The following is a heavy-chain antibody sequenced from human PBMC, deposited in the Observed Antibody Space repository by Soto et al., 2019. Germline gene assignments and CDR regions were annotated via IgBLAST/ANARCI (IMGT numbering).Heavy chain of an antibody. J-gene: IGHJ4*02. CDR2: INHSGST. D-gene: IGHD2-15*01. CDR1: GGSFSGYY. CDR3: ARSRGYCSGGSCYFSY. V-gene: IGHV4-34*01. Sequence: SETLSLTCAVYGGSFSGYYWSWIRQPPGKGLEWIGEINHSGSTNYNPSLKSRVTISVDTSKNQFSLKLSSVTAADTAVYYCARSRGYCSGGSCYFSYWGRGTLVTVSS.